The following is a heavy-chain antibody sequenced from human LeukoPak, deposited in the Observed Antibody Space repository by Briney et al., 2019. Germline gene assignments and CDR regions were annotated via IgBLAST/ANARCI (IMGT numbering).Heavy chain of an antibody. J-gene: IGHJ4*02. Sequence: AGGSLRLSCAASGFTFSDYWMHWVRQAPGKGLVWVSRISSDGSRVTYADSVKGRFTISRDNAKNSLYLQMNSLRAEDSAVYYCARVHGAYPFDYWGQGTLVTVSS. CDR3: ARVHGAYPFDY. CDR2: ISSDGSRV. CDR1: GFTFSDYW. V-gene: IGHV3-74*01. D-gene: IGHD4/OR15-4a*01.